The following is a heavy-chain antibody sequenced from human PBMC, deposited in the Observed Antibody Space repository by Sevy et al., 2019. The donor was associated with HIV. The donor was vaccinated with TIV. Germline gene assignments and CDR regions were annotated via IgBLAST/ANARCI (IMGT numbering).Heavy chain of an antibody. V-gene: IGHV3-48*03. CDR1: GFTFSSYE. J-gene: IGHJ3*02. Sequence: GGSLRLSCAASGFTFSSYEMNWVRQAPGKGLEWVSYISSSGSTIYYADSVKGRLTISRDNAKNSLYLQMNSLRAEDTAVYYCARGMTTVTTGAFDIWGQGTMVTVSS. CDR3: ARGMTTVTTGAFDI. D-gene: IGHD4-17*01. CDR2: ISSSGSTI.